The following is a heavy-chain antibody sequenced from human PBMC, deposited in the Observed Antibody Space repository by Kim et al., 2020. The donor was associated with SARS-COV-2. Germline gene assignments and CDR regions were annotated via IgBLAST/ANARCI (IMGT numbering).Heavy chain of an antibody. D-gene: IGHD3-16*02. CDR2: IYTSGRT. CDR3: ASPLGH. V-gene: IGHV4-4*07. Sequence: SETLSLTCTVSGDSISSDYWSWNRQPPGKGLEWIGRIYTSGRTNYNPSLQSRVTMSVDMSKNQFSLKLSSVTAADTAVYYCASPLGHWVQGTLGTVS. J-gene: IGHJ1*01. CDR1: GDSISSDY.